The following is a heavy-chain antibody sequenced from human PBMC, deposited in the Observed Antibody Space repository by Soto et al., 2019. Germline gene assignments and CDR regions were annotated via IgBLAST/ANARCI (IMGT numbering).Heavy chain of an antibody. CDR2: ISGSGGST. CDR3: AKDQGSSWYEIDF. J-gene: IGHJ4*02. D-gene: IGHD6-13*01. CDR1: GCTFSNYA. Sequence: GGSLRLSCAASGCTFSNYAVTWVRQAPGKGLEWVSTISGSGGSTYYADSVKGRFTISRDNSKNTLYLQMNSLRAEDTAVYYCAKDQGSSWYEIDFWGQGTLVTVSS. V-gene: IGHV3-23*01.